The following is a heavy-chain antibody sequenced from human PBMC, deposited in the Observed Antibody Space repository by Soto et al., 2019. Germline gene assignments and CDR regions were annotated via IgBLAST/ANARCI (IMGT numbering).Heavy chain of an antibody. Sequence: GGSLRLSCAASGFTFSSYWMHWVRQAPGKGLVWVSRINSDGSSTSYADSVKGRFTISRDNAKNTLYLQMNSLRAEDTAVYYCARGDYGDYWTGAIDAFDIWGQGTMVTVSS. CDR3: ARGDYGDYWTGAIDAFDI. V-gene: IGHV3-74*01. J-gene: IGHJ3*02. CDR2: INSDGSST. CDR1: GFTFSSYW. D-gene: IGHD4-17*01.